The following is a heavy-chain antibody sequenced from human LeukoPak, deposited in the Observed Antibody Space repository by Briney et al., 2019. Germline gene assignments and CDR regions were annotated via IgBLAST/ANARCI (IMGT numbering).Heavy chain of an antibody. D-gene: IGHD5-24*01. Sequence: SETLSLTCTVSGGSISSYYWSWIRQPPGKGLEWIGYIYYSGSTNYNPSLKSRVTISVDTSKNQFSLKLSSVTAADTAVYYCARHVMATFFDDWGQGTLVTVSS. V-gene: IGHV4-59*08. CDR1: GGSISSYY. CDR3: ARHVMATFFDD. CDR2: IYYSGST. J-gene: IGHJ4*02.